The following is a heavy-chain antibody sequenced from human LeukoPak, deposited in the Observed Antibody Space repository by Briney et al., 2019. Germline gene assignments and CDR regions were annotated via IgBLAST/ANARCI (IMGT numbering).Heavy chain of an antibody. V-gene: IGHV3-23*01. CDR2: ISGSGGST. D-gene: IGHD3-3*01. CDR3: AKGPQYYDFWSGYQIRTDY. Sequence: AISGSGGSTYYADSVKGRFTISRDNSKNTLYLQMNSLRAEDTAVYYCAKGPQYYDFWSGYQIRTDYWGQGTLVTVSS. J-gene: IGHJ4*02.